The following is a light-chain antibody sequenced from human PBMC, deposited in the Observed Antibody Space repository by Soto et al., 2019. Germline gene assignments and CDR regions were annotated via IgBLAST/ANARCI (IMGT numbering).Light chain of an antibody. J-gene: IGLJ1*01. CDR2: EVS. CDR3: SSYTSSNTYV. CDR1: SSDVGGYNC. V-gene: IGLV2-14*01. Sequence: QAARTQPASVSGSPGQWITISCTGTSSDVGGYNCVSWSQQHPGKAPQLMIYEVSNRPSGVSNRFSGSKSGNTASLTISGLQAEDEADYYCSSYTSSNTYVFGTGTKVTVL.